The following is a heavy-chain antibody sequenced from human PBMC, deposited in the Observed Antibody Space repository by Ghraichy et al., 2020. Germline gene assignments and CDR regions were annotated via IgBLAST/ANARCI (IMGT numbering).Heavy chain of an antibody. CDR2: IYNSGTT. CDR3: ASALLGYCSGGSCYPKWFDP. Sequence: SETLSLTCTVSGGSLSSNNYYGGWIRQPPGKGLEWIGNIYNSGTTYYNPSLRSRVTISLDTSKSQISLKLSSVTAADTAVYYCASALLGYCSGGSCYPKWFDPWGQGTVVTVSS. CDR1: GGSLSSNNYY. V-gene: IGHV4-39*01. J-gene: IGHJ5*02. D-gene: IGHD2-15*01.